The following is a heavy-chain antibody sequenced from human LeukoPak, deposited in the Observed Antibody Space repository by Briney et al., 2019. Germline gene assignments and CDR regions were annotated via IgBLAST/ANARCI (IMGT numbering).Heavy chain of an antibody. CDR1: GGTFSSYA. CDR2: IIPIFGTA. V-gene: IGHV1-69*05. D-gene: IGHD6-13*01. CDR3: ARVRQQLVPTSYYFDY. Sequence: ASVKVSCKASGGTFSSYAISWVRQAPGQGLEWMGGIIPIFGTANYAQKFQGRVTITTDESTSTAYMELSSLRSEDTAVYYCARVRQQLVPTSYYFDYWGQGTLVTVSS. J-gene: IGHJ4*02.